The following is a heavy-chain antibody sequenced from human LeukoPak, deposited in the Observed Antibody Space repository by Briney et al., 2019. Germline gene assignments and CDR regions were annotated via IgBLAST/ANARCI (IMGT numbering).Heavy chain of an antibody. CDR2: INSDGSST. Sequence: GGSLRLSCAASGFTFDTYNFNWVRQAPGKGLVWVSRINSDGSSTSYADSVKGRFTISRDNSKNTLYLQMNSLRAEDTAVYYCAKQTKALLEWLFFFDYWGQGTLVTVSS. V-gene: IGHV3-74*01. J-gene: IGHJ4*02. D-gene: IGHD3-3*01. CDR3: AKQTKALLEWLFFFDY. CDR1: GFTFDTYN.